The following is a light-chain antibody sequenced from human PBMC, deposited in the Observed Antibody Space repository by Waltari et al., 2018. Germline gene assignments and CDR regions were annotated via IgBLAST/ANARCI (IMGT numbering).Light chain of an antibody. J-gene: IGLJ1*01. V-gene: IGLV6-57*03. Sequence: NFMLTQTHSVSESPGKTVTFSCTRISGNIANNFVQWFPQLPGSAPPIVIYADNQRPSGVPDRFAGSIDRSSNSASLTISGLKTEDEADYYCQSFDDSNFVFGTGTKVTVL. CDR2: ADN. CDR3: QSFDDSNFV. CDR1: SGNIANNF.